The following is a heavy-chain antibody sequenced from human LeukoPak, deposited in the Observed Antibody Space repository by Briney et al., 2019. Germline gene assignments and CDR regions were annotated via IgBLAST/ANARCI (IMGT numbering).Heavy chain of an antibody. J-gene: IGHJ5*02. V-gene: IGHV4-59*01. CDR2: IYYSGTT. D-gene: IGHD3-3*01. Sequence: SETLSLTCTVSGGTISSYFWTWIRQPPGKGLEWMGYIYYSGTTNYNPSLKSRVTISVDTSKNQFSLKLSSVTAADTAVYYCARVRIFGVSWFDPWGQGTLVTVSS. CDR1: GGTISSYF. CDR3: ARVRIFGVSWFDP.